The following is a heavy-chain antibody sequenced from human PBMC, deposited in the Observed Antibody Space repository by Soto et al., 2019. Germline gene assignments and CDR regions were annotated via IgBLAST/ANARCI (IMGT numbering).Heavy chain of an antibody. D-gene: IGHD6-13*01. CDR2: INAANGDT. CDR3: VRRHVSATGIDWLDP. Sequence: ASVKVSCKASGYTFTSYGIHWVRQAPGQRREWMGWINAANGDTKYSPKFQGRVTITRDTSASTAYMELSRLRSEDTAVYYCVRRHVSATGIDWLDPWGQGTLVTVSS. J-gene: IGHJ5*02. CDR1: GYTFTSYG. V-gene: IGHV1-3*01.